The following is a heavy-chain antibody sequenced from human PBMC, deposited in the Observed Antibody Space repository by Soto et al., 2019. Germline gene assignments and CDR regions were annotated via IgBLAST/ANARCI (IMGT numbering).Heavy chain of an antibody. J-gene: IGHJ3*02. CDR1: GGTFSIYS. CDR3: ASYYNWTKRDDFDI. D-gene: IGHD1-1*01. Sequence: SVNVSFKASGGTFSIYSIILCRHSPVQGLELMGGIIPIFGTANYAQKFQGRVTITADESTSTAYMELSSLRSEDTAVYYCASYYNWTKRDDFDIWGKRKMVNVSS. CDR2: IIPIFGTA. V-gene: IGHV1-69*13.